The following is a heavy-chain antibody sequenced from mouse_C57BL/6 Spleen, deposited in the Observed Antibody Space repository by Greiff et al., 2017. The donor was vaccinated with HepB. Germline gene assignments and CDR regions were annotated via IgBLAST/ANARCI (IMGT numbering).Heavy chain of an antibody. Sequence: EVQVVESGGGLVKPGGSLKLSCAASGFTFSSYAMSWVRQTPEKRLEWVATISDGGSYTYYPDNVKGRFTISRDNAKNNLYLQMSHLKSEDTAMYYCARANWDPYYAMDYWGQGTSVTVSS. CDR3: ARANWDPYYAMDY. CDR2: ISDGGSYT. V-gene: IGHV5-4*01. J-gene: IGHJ4*01. D-gene: IGHD4-1*01. CDR1: GFTFSSYA.